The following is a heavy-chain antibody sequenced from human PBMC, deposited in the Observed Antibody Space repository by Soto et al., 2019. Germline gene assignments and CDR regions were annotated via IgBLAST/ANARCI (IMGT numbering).Heavy chain of an antibody. Sequence: GASVKVSCKASGGTFSSYAISWVRQAPGQGLEWMGGIIPIFGTANYAQKFQGRVTITADESTSTAYMELSSLRSEDTAVYYCARVGYCSGGSCTNWFDPWGKGTLVTVSS. V-gene: IGHV1-69*13. CDR1: GGTFSSYA. D-gene: IGHD2-15*01. J-gene: IGHJ5*02. CDR2: IIPIFGTA. CDR3: ARVGYCSGGSCTNWFDP.